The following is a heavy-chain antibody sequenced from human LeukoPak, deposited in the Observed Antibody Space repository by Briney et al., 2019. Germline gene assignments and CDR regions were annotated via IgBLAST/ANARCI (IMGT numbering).Heavy chain of an antibody. V-gene: IGHV4-31*03. J-gene: IGHJ4*02. CDR1: GGSVRSAGYY. D-gene: IGHD6-6*01. CDR2: IYHSGGT. Sequence: SQTLSLTCTASGGSVRSAGYYWSWIRQHPGKGLEWIAYIYHSGGTYYNPSLKSRVTISIDTSENQFSLKLSSVTAADTAGYYCARGGSSSGLGSFDYWGQGTLVTVSS. CDR3: ARGGSSSGLGSFDY.